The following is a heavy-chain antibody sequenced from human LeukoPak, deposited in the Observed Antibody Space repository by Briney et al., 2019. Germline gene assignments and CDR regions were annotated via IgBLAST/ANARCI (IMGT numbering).Heavy chain of an antibody. J-gene: IGHJ6*02. V-gene: IGHV4-59*01. Sequence: SETLSHTCTVSGGSISSYYWSWIRQPPGKGLEWIGNIYYSGSTNYNPSLKSRVTISVDTSKNQFSLKLSSVTAADTAVYYCARDRITIFGVVSRYYGMDVWGQGTTVTVSS. D-gene: IGHD3-3*01. CDR2: IYYSGST. CDR1: GGSISSYY. CDR3: ARDRITIFGVVSRYYGMDV.